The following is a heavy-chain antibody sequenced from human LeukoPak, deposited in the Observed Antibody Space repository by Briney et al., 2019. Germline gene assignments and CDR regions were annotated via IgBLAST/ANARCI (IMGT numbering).Heavy chain of an antibody. CDR2: INPNSGGT. CDR3: AAGGSSSSSDEFFQH. D-gene: IGHD6-6*01. CDR1: GYTFTGYY. V-gene: IGHV1-2*06. J-gene: IGHJ1*01. Sequence: ASVKVSCKASGYTFTGYYMHRVRQAPGQGLEWMGRINPNSGGTNYAQKFQGRVTMTRDTSISTAYMELTRLRSDDTAVYYCAAGGSSSSSDEFFQHWGQGTLVTVSS.